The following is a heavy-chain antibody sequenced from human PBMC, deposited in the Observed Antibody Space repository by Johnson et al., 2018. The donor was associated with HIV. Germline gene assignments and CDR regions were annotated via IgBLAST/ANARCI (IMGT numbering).Heavy chain of an antibody. CDR3: ARDPDYYDSNGSHQGDAFDI. CDR1: GFTFHDYG. CDR2: INWNGGST. J-gene: IGHJ3*02. Sequence: VQLVESGGGVVRPGGSLRLSCAASGFTFHDYGMSWVRQAPGKGLEWVSGINWNGGSTSYADSVKGRVTIPRDNAKNSLYLQMNSLRAEDTALEYCARDPDYYDSNGSHQGDAFDIWGQGTMVTVSS. D-gene: IGHD3-22*01. V-gene: IGHV3-20*04.